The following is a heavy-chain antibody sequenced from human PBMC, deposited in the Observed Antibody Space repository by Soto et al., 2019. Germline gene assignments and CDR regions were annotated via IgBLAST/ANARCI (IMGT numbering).Heavy chain of an antibody. V-gene: IGHV4-59*01. CDR2: IYYSGST. CDR3: ASTIQYNWNDEVIPPWFDP. CDR1: GGSISSYY. J-gene: IGHJ5*02. D-gene: IGHD1-1*01. Sequence: SEPLSLTFTVSGGSISSYYWSCIRQPPGKGLEWIGYIYYSGSTNYTPSLKSRVTISVDTSKNQFSLKLSSVTAADTAVYYCASTIQYNWNDEVIPPWFDPWGQGTLVTVSS.